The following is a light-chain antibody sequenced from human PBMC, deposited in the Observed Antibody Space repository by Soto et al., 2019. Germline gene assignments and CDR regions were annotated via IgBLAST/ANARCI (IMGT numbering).Light chain of an antibody. V-gene: IGKV1-5*03. Sequence: DIQMTQSPSTLSSSLGDRVTFTWRASQSISSWLAWYQQKPGIAPKLLIYKESSLASGVPSGLSGSGSGTDLNLTISRLQPDDFATFYCQKYNTFFRTCGQGTQVDIK. CDR1: QSISSW. J-gene: IGKJ1*01. CDR2: KES. CDR3: QKYNTFFRT.